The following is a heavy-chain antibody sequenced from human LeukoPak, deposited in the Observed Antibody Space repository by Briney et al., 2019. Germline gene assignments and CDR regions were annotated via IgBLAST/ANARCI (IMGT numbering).Heavy chain of an antibody. CDR1: GGSISSHY. J-gene: IGHJ6*03. D-gene: IGHD1-1*01. Sequence: PSETLSLTCTVSGGSISSHYWSWIRQPPGKGLEWIGYIYYSGSTNYNPSLKSRVTISVDTSKNQFSLKLSSVTAADTAVYYCARNNEYYYYYYMDVWGKGTTVTVSS. CDR2: IYYSGST. CDR3: ARNNEYYYYYYMDV. V-gene: IGHV4-59*11.